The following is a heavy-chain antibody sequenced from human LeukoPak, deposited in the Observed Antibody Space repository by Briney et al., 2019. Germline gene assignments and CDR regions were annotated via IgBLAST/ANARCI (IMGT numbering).Heavy chain of an antibody. CDR2: IYYSGST. V-gene: IGHV4-59*02. J-gene: IGHJ3*02. D-gene: IGHD1-26*01. Sequence: KSSETLSLTCTVSGGSVSSYYWSWIRQPPGKGLEWIGYIYYSGSTNYNPSLKSRVTISVDTSKNQFSLKLNSITTADTAVYYCAKVHLSGTYLDAFDTRGQGTMVTVSS. CDR3: AKVHLSGTYLDAFDT. CDR1: GGSVSSYY.